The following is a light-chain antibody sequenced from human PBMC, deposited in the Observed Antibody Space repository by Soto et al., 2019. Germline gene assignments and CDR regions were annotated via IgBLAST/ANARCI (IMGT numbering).Light chain of an antibody. Sequence: DIQMTQSPSTLSAYVGDRVIITCRASQSISSWLAWYQQKPGKAPKLLIHKASSLQSGVPSRFSGSGSGTEFTLTISSLQPDDFATYYCQQYNSYSTFGQGTKVEIK. V-gene: IGKV1-5*03. CDR1: QSISSW. CDR3: QQYNSYST. CDR2: KAS. J-gene: IGKJ1*01.